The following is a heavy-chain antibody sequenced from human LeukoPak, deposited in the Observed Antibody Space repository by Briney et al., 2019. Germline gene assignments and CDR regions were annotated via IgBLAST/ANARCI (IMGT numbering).Heavy chain of an antibody. CDR3: AELGITMIGGV. CDR2: ISYDGSNK. D-gene: IGHD3-10*02. J-gene: IGHJ6*04. V-gene: IGHV3-30*04. Sequence: GGSLRLSCAASGFTFSSYAMHWVRQAPGKGLEWVAVISYDGSNKYYADSVKGRFTISRDNAKNSLYLQMNSLRAEDTAVYYCAELGITMIGGVWGKGTTVTISS. CDR1: GFTFSSYA.